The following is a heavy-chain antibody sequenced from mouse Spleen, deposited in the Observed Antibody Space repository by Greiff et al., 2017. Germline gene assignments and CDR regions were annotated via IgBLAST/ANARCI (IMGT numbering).Heavy chain of an antibody. CDR1: GYSFTGYY. V-gene: IGHV1-42*01. J-gene: IGHJ3*01. CDR3: ATEPAWFAY. Sequence: VQLQQSGPELVKPGASVKISCKASGYSFTGYYMNWVKQSPEKSLEWIGEINPSTGGTTYNQKFKAKATLTVDKSSSTAYMQLKSLTSEDSAVYYCATEPAWFAYWGQGTLVTVSA. CDR2: INPSTGGT.